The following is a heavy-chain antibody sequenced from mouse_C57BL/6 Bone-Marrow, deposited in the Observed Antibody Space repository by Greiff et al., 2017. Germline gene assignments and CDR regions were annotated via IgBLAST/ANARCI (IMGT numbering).Heavy chain of an antibody. Sequence: VQLQQSGPVLVKPGASVKMSCKASGYTFTDYYMNWVKQSHGKSLEWIGVINPYNGGTSYNQKFKGKATLTVDKSSSTAYMDLNSLTSEDSAVYYCARTTGGVYYYAMDYWGQGTSVTVAS. D-gene: IGHD1-1*01. CDR3: ARTTGGVYYYAMDY. J-gene: IGHJ4*01. V-gene: IGHV1-19*01. CDR2: INPYNGGT. CDR1: GYTFTDYY.